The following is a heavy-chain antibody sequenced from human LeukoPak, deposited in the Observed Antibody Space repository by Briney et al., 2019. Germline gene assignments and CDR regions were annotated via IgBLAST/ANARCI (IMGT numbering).Heavy chain of an antibody. J-gene: IGHJ4*02. CDR3: ARSHSVWTSFDY. CDR1: GGSISSYY. CDR2: IYYSGST. V-gene: IGHV4-59*01. D-gene: IGHD3/OR15-3a*01. Sequence: SETLSLTCTVSGGSISSYYWSWVRQPPGKGLEWIGYIYYSGSTDYNPSLKSRVTISVDTSKNQFSLKLSSVTAADTAVYYCARSHSVWTSFDYWGQGTLVTVSS.